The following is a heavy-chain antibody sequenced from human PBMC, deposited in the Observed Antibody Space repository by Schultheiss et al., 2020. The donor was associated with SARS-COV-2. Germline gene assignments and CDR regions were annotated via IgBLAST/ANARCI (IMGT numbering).Heavy chain of an antibody. CDR1: GGSFSGYY. Sequence: SETLSLTCAVYGGSFSGYYWSWIRQPPGKGLEWIGEINHSGSTNYNPSLKSRVTISVDTSKNQFSLKLSSVTAADTAVYYCARDTDTYYRWFDPWGQGTLVTVSS. CDR3: ARDTDTYYRWFDP. D-gene: IGHD3-10*01. CDR2: INHSGST. J-gene: IGHJ5*02. V-gene: IGHV4-34*01.